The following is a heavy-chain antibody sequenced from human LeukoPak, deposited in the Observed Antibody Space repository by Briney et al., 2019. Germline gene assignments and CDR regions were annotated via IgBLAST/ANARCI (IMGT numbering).Heavy chain of an antibody. CDR1: GYTFTSYD. Sequence: ASVKVSCKASGYTFTSYDINWVRQATGQGLGWMGWMNPNSGNTAYAQKFQGRVTMTRNTSISTAYMELSSLRSDDTAVYYCARGGGSTWTQRGYFHPWGQGTLVTVSS. V-gene: IGHV1-8*01. J-gene: IGHJ1*01. CDR2: MNPNSGNT. CDR3: ARGGGSTWTQRGYFHP. D-gene: IGHD6-13*01.